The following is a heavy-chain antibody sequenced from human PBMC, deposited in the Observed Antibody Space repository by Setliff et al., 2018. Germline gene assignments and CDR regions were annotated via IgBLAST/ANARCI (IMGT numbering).Heavy chain of an antibody. CDR2: ISNDAYTI. CDR1: GFSFSDYY. J-gene: IGHJ4*02. Sequence: GGSLRLSCAASGFSFSDYYMMWIRQAPGKGLEWVSYISNDAYTIHYADSMKGRLTISRDNSKNSVFLQMNSLRVEDTAVYYCARDAHYYDSSGYPLDYWGQGTLVTVSS. D-gene: IGHD3-22*01. V-gene: IGHV3-11*01. CDR3: ARDAHYYDSSGYPLDY.